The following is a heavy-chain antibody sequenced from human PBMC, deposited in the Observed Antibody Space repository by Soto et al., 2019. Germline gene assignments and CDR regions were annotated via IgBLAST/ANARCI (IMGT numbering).Heavy chain of an antibody. D-gene: IGHD6-19*01. CDR1: GYTFTGYY. CDR2: INPNSGGT. J-gene: IGHJ4*02. CDR3: ARDCLRIGVAGPGGY. Sequence: GPSVKVSCKASGYTFTGYYMHWVRQAPGQGLEWMGWINPNSGGTNYAQKFQGWVTMTRDTSISTAYMELSRLRSDDTAVYYCARDCLRIGVAGPGGYWGQATLVTV. V-gene: IGHV1-2*04.